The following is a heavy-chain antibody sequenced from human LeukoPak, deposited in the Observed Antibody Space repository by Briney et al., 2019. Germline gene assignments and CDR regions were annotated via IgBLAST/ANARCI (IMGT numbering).Heavy chain of an antibody. J-gene: IGHJ4*02. CDR1: GGSISSYY. D-gene: IGHD1-26*01. CDR3: ARDPARAATPYYFDY. CDR2: IYTSGST. V-gene: IGHV4-4*07. Sequence: PSETLSLTCTVSGGSISSYYWSWIRQPAGKGLEWIGRIYTSGSTNYNPSLKSRVTMSVDTSKNQFSLKLSSVTAADTAVYYCARDPARAATPYYFDYWGQGTLVTVSS.